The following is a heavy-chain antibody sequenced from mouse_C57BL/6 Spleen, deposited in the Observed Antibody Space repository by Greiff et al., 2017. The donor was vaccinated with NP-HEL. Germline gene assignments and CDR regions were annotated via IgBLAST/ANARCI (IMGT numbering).Heavy chain of an antibody. CDR1: GYTFTSYG. CDR3: ASVTTVVATEYFDY. Sequence: QVQLKQSGAELARPGASVKLSCKASGYTFTSYGISWVKQRTGQGLEWIGEIYPRSGNTYYNEKFKGKATLTADKSSSTAYMELRSLTSEDSAVYFCASVTTVVATEYFDYWGQGTTLTVSS. D-gene: IGHD1-1*01. CDR2: IYPRSGNT. J-gene: IGHJ2*01. V-gene: IGHV1-81*01.